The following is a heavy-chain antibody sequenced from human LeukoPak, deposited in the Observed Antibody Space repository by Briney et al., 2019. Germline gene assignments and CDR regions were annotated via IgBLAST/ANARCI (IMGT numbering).Heavy chain of an antibody. J-gene: IGHJ4*02. CDR2: ISSGGTYK. Sequence: PGGSLRLSCAASGFTFSDYTMNWVRQAPGKGLEWVSSISSGGTYKYYADSVKGRFTISRDNSKNTLYLQMNSLRAEDTAVYYCAKPYYDFWSGYYAYFDYWGQGTLVTVSS. V-gene: IGHV3-21*01. CDR3: AKPYYDFWSGYYAYFDY. CDR1: GFTFSDYT. D-gene: IGHD3-3*01.